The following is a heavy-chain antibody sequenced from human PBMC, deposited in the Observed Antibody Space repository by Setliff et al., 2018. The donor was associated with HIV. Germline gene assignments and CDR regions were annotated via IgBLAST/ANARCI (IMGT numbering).Heavy chain of an antibody. J-gene: IGHJ5*02. V-gene: IGHV4-34*01. CDR1: GGSLANYY. CDR2: IADSGAT. CDR3: ARHLYSSSWYWVGDNWFDP. D-gene: IGHD6-13*01. Sequence: SSETLSLTCAVYGGSLANYYWSWFRQSPGKGLEWIGEIADSGATDYNPSLKSRVIISLDTSKKQFSLKLNSVTAADTAVYYCARHLYSSSWYWVGDNWFDPWGQGTLVTVSS.